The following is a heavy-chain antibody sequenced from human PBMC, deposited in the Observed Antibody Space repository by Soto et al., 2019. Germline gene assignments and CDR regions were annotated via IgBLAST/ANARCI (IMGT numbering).Heavy chain of an antibody. V-gene: IGHV4-31*03. CDR1: GGSISSGGYY. CDR3: ARSVCP. CDR2: IYYIGST. Sequence: QEQLQESGPGLVKPSQTLSLTCTVSGGSISSGGYYWNWIRQHPGKGLEWIGYIYYIGSTYYTPSLMSRVTISLATSKNQFSLKLNSVTAADTAVYYCARSVCPWGQGTLVTVSS. D-gene: IGHD3-16*01. J-gene: IGHJ5*02.